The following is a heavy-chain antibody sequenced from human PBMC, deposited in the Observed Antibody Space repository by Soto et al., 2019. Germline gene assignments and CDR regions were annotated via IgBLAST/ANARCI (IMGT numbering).Heavy chain of an antibody. D-gene: IGHD3-10*01. V-gene: IGHV3-9*01. CDR3: AKSIAGSRPHYYYYCMNV. J-gene: IGHJ6*02. CDR1: GFTFDDYA. CDR2: NSWNSGSI. Sequence: EVQLVEYGGGLVQPGRSLSLSCAASGFTFDDYAMHWVRQAPGKGLEGVSGNSWNSGSIGYADSVKGRFTISRDNAKNSLYLQMNSLRAKDTAFYYCAKSIAGSRPHYYYYCMNVWGQGTTVTVAS.